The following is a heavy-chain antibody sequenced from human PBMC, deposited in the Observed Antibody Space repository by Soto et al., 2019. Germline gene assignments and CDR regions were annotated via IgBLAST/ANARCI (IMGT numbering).Heavy chain of an antibody. CDR3: APMGPSLAFDI. CDR2: IIPILGIA. V-gene: IGHV1-69*02. D-gene: IGHD6-6*01. CDR1: GGTFSSYT. J-gene: IGHJ3*02. Sequence: QVQLVQSGAEVKKPGSSVKVSCKASGGTFSSYTISWVRQAPGQGLEWMGRIIPILGIANYAQKFQGRVTITADKSTSTAYMELSSLRSEDTAVYYCAPMGPSLAFDIWSQGTMVTVSS.